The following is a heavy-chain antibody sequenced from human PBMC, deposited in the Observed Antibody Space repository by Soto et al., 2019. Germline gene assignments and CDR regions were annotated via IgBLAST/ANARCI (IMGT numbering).Heavy chain of an antibody. V-gene: IGHV4-31*03. J-gene: IGHJ3*02. CDR1: GGSISSGGYY. CDR3: ARDKRVRGQHIVVVTAAFDI. D-gene: IGHD2-21*02. Sequence: TSETLSLTCTVSGGSISSGGYYWSWIRQHPGKGLEWIGYIYYSGSTYYNPSLKSRVTISVDTSNNQFSLKLSSVTAADTAVYYCARDKRVRGQHIVVVTAAFDIWGQGTMVTVSS. CDR2: IYYSGST.